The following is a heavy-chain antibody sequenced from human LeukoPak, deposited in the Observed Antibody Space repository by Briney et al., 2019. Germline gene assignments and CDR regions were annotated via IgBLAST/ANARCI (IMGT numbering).Heavy chain of an antibody. CDR2: INQDGSVK. CDR1: GFSFSNYW. D-gene: IGHD1-7*01. V-gene: IGHV3-7*01. J-gene: IGHJ5*02. CDR3: ARAGTYETTWYH. Sequence: GGSLTLSCAASGFSFSNYWVSWVRQAPGKGLEWVANINQDGSVKYYVDSVKGRFTISRDNAENSLYLQMNSLRAEDTALYFCARAGTYETTWYHWGQGTLVTVSS.